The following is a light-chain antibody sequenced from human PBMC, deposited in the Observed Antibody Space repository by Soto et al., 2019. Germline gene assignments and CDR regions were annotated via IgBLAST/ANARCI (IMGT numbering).Light chain of an antibody. Sequence: EIVLTQSPATLSLSPGERATLSCRASQSISSSFLAWYQQKPGQAPRLLIYGASSRGTGIPDRFSGSGSGTDFTLTISRLEPEDFAVYYCQQYGSSPPLTFGGGTKVEIK. CDR2: GAS. CDR3: QQYGSSPPLT. V-gene: IGKV3-20*01. CDR1: QSISSSF. J-gene: IGKJ4*01.